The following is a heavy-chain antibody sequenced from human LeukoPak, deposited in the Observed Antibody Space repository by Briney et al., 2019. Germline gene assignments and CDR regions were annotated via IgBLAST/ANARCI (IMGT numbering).Heavy chain of an antibody. CDR1: GYSFTTYW. CDR2: IYPGDSDT. V-gene: IGHV5-51*01. Sequence: GESLKISCQGSGYSFTTYWIAWVRQMPGKGLEWMRIIYPGDSDTKYSPSFQGQVTISADKSISTAYLQWSSLKASDTAMYYCARRPGAFAIWGQGTMVTVSS. CDR3: ARRPGAFAI. J-gene: IGHJ3*02.